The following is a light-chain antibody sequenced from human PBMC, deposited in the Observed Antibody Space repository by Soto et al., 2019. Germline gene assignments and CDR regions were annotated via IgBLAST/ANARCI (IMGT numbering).Light chain of an antibody. CDR2: DAS. Sequence: EIVMTQSPATLSVSPGERATLSCRASQSVSSNLAWYQQKPGQAPRLLIYDASTRATGIPARFSGSGSGTEFTLTISSLQSEDFAVYYCQQYNSWQTFGQGTKLEIK. J-gene: IGKJ2*01. V-gene: IGKV3D-15*01. CDR3: QQYNSWQT. CDR1: QSVSSN.